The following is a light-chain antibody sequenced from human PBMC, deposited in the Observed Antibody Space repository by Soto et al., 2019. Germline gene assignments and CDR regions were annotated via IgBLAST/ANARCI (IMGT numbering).Light chain of an antibody. V-gene: IGKV3-15*01. CDR1: QSVIDN. J-gene: IGKJ2*01. CDR3: QQSNNWPYT. CDR2: GAS. Sequence: EILMTQSPATLSVSPGERVTLSCRASQSVIDNLAWYQQKPGQAPRLLIYGASTRATTIPARFSGSGSGTEFTLTISSLQSEDFAVYYCQQSNNWPYTFGQGTKMDIK.